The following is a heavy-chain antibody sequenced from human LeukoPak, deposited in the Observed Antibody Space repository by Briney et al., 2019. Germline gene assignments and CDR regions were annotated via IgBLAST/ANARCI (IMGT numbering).Heavy chain of an antibody. CDR1: GYSFTSYW. CDR2: IYPGDSDT. J-gene: IGHJ5*02. V-gene: IGHV5-51*01. CDR3: ARGTYYYDSVNWFDP. D-gene: IGHD3-22*01. Sequence: GESLKISCKGSGYSFTSYWIGWVRQMPGKGLEWMGIIYPGDSDTRYSPSVQGHVTLSADKYISTAYLQWSSLKASDTAMYYCARGTYYYDSVNWFDPWGQGTLVTVSS.